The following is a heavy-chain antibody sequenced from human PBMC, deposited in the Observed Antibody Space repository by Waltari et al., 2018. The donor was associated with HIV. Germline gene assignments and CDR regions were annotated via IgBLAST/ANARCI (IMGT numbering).Heavy chain of an antibody. Sequence: EVQLVESGGGLIQPGGSLRLSCAASGFTVSSNYMSWVRQAPGKGLEWVSVIYSGGSTYYADSVKGRFTISRDNSKNTLYLQMNSLRAEDTAVYYCARSPLINDFWSGLGYWGQGTLVTVSS. D-gene: IGHD3-3*01. CDR2: IYSGGST. V-gene: IGHV3-53*01. J-gene: IGHJ4*02. CDR1: GFTVSSNY. CDR3: ARSPLINDFWSGLGY.